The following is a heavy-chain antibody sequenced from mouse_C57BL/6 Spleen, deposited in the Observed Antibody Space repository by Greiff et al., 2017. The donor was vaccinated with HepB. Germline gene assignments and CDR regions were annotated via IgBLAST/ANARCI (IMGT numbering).Heavy chain of an antibody. Sequence: QVQLQQPGTELVKPGASVKLSCKASGYTFTSYWMHWVKQRPGQGLEWIGNINPSNGGTNYNEKFKSKATLTVDKSSSTAYMQLSSLTSEDSAVYYCARSHDYGSSFYYAMDYWGQGTSVTVSS. CDR1: GYTFTSYW. V-gene: IGHV1-53*01. CDR3: ARSHDYGSSFYYAMDY. J-gene: IGHJ4*01. D-gene: IGHD1-1*01. CDR2: INPSNGGT.